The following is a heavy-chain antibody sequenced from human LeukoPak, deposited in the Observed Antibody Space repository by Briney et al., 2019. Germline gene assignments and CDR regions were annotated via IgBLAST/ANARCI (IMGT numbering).Heavy chain of an antibody. J-gene: IGHJ1*01. D-gene: IGHD1-1*01. CDR2: IYPGDSDT. V-gene: IGHV5-51*01. CDR1: GYSFTSYW. Sequence: GESLKISCKGSGYSFTSYWIGWVRQMPGKGLEWMGIIYPGDSDTRYSPPFQGQVTISADKSISTAYLQWSSLKASDTAMYYCARSERDPFRENSPFSEYFQHWGQGTLVTVSS. CDR3: ARSERDPFRENSPFSEYFQH.